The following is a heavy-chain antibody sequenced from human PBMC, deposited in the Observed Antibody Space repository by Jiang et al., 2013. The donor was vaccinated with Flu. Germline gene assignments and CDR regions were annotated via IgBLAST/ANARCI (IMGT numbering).Heavy chain of an antibody. D-gene: IGHD3-10*01. CDR2: INPNSGGT. V-gene: IGHV1-2*04. CDR3: ARRVYYGSSTYAMDV. CDR1: GYTFTGYY. Sequence: GAEVKKPGASVKVSCKASGYTFTGYYMHWVRQAPGQGLEWMGWINPNSGGTNYAQKFQGWVTMTTDTSISTAYMELSRLRSDDTAVYYCARRVYYGSSTYAMDVWGQGTTVTVSS. J-gene: IGHJ6*02.